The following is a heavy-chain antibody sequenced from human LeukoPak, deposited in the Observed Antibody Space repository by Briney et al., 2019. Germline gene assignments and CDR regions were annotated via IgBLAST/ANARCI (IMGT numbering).Heavy chain of an antibody. CDR3: ARDLGDRYSSGWYPPGYP. CDR1: GGSLSSYY. D-gene: IGHD6-19*01. Sequence: SETLSLTCTVSGGSLSSYYWSWIRQPPGKGQEWIGYIYSRGLTRGSTNYNPSLKSRVTISVDTSKNQFSLKLSSMTAADTAVYYCARDLGDRYSSGWYPPGYPWGQGTLVTVSS. CDR2: IYSRGLTRGST. V-gene: IGHV4-59*12. J-gene: IGHJ5*02.